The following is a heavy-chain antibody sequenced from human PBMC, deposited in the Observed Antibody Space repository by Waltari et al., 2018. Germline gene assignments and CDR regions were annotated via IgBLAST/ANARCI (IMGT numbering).Heavy chain of an antibody. Sequence: EVQMLESGGGLVEPGGSLRLSCTTSGFTFTQYTMSWGRQTPTRGLEWVSYISSRGSATHYADSVRGRFTISRDSAKGSVYLQMNNLRADDAAMYYCARGRYGAGSYSDYDYWGQGTLVTVSS. V-gene: IGHV3-48*01. J-gene: IGHJ4*02. CDR2: ISSRGSAT. CDR1: GFTFTQYT. CDR3: ARGRYGAGSYSDYDY. D-gene: IGHD3-10*01.